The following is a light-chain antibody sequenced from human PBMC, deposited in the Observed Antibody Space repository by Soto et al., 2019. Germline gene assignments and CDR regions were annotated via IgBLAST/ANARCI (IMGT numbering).Light chain of an antibody. Sequence: DIVMTQSPDSLAVSLGERATINCKSSQSVLYSSNNKNYLAWYQQKPGQPPKLLIYWASTRESGVPERFSGSGSGTDFTLTISSLQAEDVAVYYCQQYYRTPLTFGPGTKVDIK. V-gene: IGKV4-1*01. CDR3: QQYYRTPLT. CDR2: WAS. J-gene: IGKJ3*01. CDR1: QSVLYSSNNKNY.